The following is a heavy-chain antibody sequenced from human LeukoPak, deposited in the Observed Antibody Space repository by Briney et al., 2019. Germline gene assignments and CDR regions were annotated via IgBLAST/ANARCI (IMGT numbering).Heavy chain of an antibody. V-gene: IGHV1-18*01. Sequence: GASVKVSCKASGYTFTSYGISWVRQAPGQGLEWMGWISAYNGNTNYAQKLQGRVTMTTDTSTSTAYMELRSLRSDDTAVYYCARDTFKASIAAAEACDDWGQGTLVTVSS. CDR2: ISAYNGNT. D-gene: IGHD6-13*01. CDR3: ARDTFKASIAAAEACDD. J-gene: IGHJ4*02. CDR1: GYTFTSYG.